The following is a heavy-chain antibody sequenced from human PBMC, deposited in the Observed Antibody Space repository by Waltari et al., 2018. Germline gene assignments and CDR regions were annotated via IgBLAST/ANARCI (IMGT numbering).Heavy chain of an antibody. CDR2: INPNSGGT. CDR3: AREYCGGDCNHGWFDP. Sequence: QVQLVQSGAEVKKPGASVTISCQASGHTFTGDYLHWVRQAPGQGLEWMGWINPNSGGTNYAQKFQGRVTMTRDTSISTAYMELSRLRSDDTAVYYCAREYCGGDCNHGWFDPWGQGTLVTVSS. J-gene: IGHJ5*02. CDR1: GHTFTGDY. V-gene: IGHV1-2*02. D-gene: IGHD2-21*01.